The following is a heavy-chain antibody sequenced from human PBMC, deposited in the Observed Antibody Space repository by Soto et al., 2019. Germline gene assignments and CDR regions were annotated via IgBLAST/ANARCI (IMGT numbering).Heavy chain of an antibody. J-gene: IGHJ4*02. CDR3: AGTVVTPSYFDY. D-gene: IGHD2-21*02. Sequence: PSETLSLTCTVSGGSISSYYWSWIRQPPGKGLEWIGYIYYSGSTNYNPSLKSRVTISVDTSKNQFSLKLSSVTAADTAVYYCAGTVVTPSYFDYWGQGTLVTVSS. V-gene: IGHV4-59*01. CDR1: GGSISSYY. CDR2: IYYSGST.